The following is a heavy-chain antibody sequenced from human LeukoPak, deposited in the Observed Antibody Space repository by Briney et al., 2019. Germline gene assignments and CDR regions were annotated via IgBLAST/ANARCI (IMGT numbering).Heavy chain of an antibody. CDR2: ISAYNGNT. J-gene: IGHJ6*03. CDR1: GYTFTSYG. D-gene: IGHD2-2*01. V-gene: IGHV1-18*01. CDR3: ARSPYCSSTSCSYYYYYYYMDV. Sequence: ASVKVSCKASGYTFTSYGISGVRQAPGQGLEWMGWISAYNGNTNYAQKLQGRVTMTTDTSTSTAYIELRSLRSDDTAVYYCARSPYCSSTSCSYYYYYYYMDVWGKGTTVTISS.